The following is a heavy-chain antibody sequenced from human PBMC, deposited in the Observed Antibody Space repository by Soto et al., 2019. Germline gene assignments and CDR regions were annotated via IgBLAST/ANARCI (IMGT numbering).Heavy chain of an antibody. V-gene: IGHV5-10-1*01. CDR2: IDPSDSYT. CDR3: ARQPFTTVTNFHFYGLDL. D-gene: IGHD4-4*01. J-gene: IGHJ6*02. CDR1: GYSFTSYW. Sequence: GESLKISCKGSGYSFTSYWISWVRQMPGKGLEWMGRIDPSDSYTNYSPSFQGHVTISADKYISTAYLQWSSLKASDTAMYYCARQPFTTVTNFHFYGLDLWGQGTTVTVSS.